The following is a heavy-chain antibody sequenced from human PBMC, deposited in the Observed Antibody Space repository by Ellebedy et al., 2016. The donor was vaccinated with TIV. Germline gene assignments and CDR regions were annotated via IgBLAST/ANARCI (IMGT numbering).Heavy chain of an antibody. V-gene: IGHV7-4-1*02. CDR3: GRDKDGSGTLEY. Sequence: AASVKVSCKASGYIFTRYATNWVRQAPGQGLEWMGWINTLTGNPTYVQDFKGRFVFSVDTSVSTTYLQISSLEAEDTAVYYCGRDKDGSGTLEYWGQGTLVTVSS. CDR1: GYIFTRYA. D-gene: IGHD3-10*01. CDR2: INTLTGNP. J-gene: IGHJ4*02.